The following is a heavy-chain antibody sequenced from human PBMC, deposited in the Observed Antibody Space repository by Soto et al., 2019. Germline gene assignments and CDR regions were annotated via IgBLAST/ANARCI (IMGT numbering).Heavy chain of an antibody. J-gene: IGHJ4*02. CDR1: GFTFSSYA. Sequence: GGSLRLSCAASGFTFSSYAMSWVRQAPGKGLEWVSAISGSGGSTYYADSVKGRFTISRDNSKNTLYLQMNSLRAEDTAVYYCAKGSEYDILTGYYKAYFDYWGQGTLVTVSS. CDR3: AKGSEYDILTGYYKAYFDY. V-gene: IGHV3-23*01. CDR2: ISGSGGST. D-gene: IGHD3-9*01.